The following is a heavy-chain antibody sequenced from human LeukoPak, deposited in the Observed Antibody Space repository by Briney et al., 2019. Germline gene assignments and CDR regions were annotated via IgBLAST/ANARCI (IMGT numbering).Heavy chain of an antibody. Sequence: AGGSLRLSCAASGFTFSSYAMSWVRQAPGKGLEWVAVISYDGTNKYYADSVKGRFTLSRDNSKNTLYLQMNSLRAEDTAVYYCAKDNPLLGYYGMDVWGQGTTVTASS. J-gene: IGHJ6*02. CDR1: GFTFSSYA. V-gene: IGHV3-30*18. CDR2: ISYDGTNK. D-gene: IGHD3-16*01. CDR3: AKDNPLLGYYGMDV.